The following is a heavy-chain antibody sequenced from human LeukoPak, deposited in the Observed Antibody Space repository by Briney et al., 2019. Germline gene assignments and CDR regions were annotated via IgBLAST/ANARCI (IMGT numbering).Heavy chain of an antibody. CDR2: ISWDGGTI. CDR1: GFTFDDYA. D-gene: IGHD1-26*01. V-gene: IGHV3-43D*03. J-gene: IGHJ4*02. CDR3: AKGSGGAYYNYFED. Sequence: PGASLRLSCTASGFTFDDYAFHWVRQAPGKGLEWVSLISWDGGTIYYADSVRGRFTISRDNSKNSLYLRMNSLRAEDTALYYCAKGSGGAYYNYFEDWGQGTLVGVAS.